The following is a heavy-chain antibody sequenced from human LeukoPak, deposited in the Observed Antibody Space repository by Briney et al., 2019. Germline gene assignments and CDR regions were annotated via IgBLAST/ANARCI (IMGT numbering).Heavy chain of an antibody. CDR1: GYSFTDYW. V-gene: IGHV5-51*01. J-gene: IGHJ4*02. Sequence: PGESLKISCKGSGYSFTDYWLAWVRQMPGKGLEWLGIIYPGDSDTRYSPSFQGHVTISADKSISTAYLHWSSLKASDTAMYYCARHESNGYIASAFEYWGQGTLVTVSS. CDR3: ARHESNGYIASAFEY. CDR2: IYPGDSDT. D-gene: IGHD5-24*01.